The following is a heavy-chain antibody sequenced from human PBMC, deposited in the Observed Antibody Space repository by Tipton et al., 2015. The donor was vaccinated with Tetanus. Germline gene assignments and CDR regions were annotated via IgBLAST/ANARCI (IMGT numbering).Heavy chain of an antibody. CDR2: IYHSGTT. CDR3: AREVPAAGHFDS. Sequence: TLSLTCTVSGDSVSGYYWSWIRQPPGKGLEWIGEIYHSGTTNYNPSLKSRVTISVDTSKNQFSLKLSSVTAADTAIYYCAREVPAAGHFDSWGQGTLVTVSS. CDR1: GDSVSGYY. J-gene: IGHJ4*02. V-gene: IGHV4-59*02. D-gene: IGHD2-2*01.